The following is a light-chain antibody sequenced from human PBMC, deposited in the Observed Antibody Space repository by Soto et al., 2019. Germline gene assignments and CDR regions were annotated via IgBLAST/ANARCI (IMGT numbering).Light chain of an antibody. CDR3: QQYGSSPPMT. CDR2: SAS. Sequence: EIVLTQSPGTLSLSPWERATLSCRASQSVSSSYLAWYQQKPGQAPRLLIYSASSRATGIPDRFSGSGSGTDFTLTISRLEPEDFAVYYCQQYGSSPPMTFGQGTKVEIK. CDR1: QSVSSSY. J-gene: IGKJ1*01. V-gene: IGKV3-20*01.